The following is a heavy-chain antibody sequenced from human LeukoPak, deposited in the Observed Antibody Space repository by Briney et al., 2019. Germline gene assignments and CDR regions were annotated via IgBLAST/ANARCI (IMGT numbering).Heavy chain of an antibody. CDR2: ISGSGGST. V-gene: IGHV3-23*01. CDR1: GFTFSSYA. J-gene: IGHJ4*02. Sequence: GGSLRLSCAASGFTFSSYAMSWVRQAPGKGLEWVSAISGSGGSTYYAGSVKGRFTISRDNSKNTLYLQMNGLRAEDTAVYYCAKDSGLWSYSGYDVVGDYWGQGTLVTVSS. CDR3: AKDSGLWSYSGYDVVGDY. D-gene: IGHD5-12*01.